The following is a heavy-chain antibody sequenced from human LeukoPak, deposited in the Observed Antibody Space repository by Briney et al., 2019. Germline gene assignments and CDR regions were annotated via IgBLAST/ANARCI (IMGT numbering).Heavy chain of an antibody. CDR2: ISGSGGST. D-gene: IGHD4-4*01. V-gene: IGHV3-23*01. J-gene: IGHJ4*02. CDR3: AKARLGYSNYPFFDY. Sequence: GGSLRLSCAASGFTFSDYYMSWVRQAPGKGLEWVSAISGSGGSTYYADSVKGRFTISRDNSKNTLYLQMNSLRAEDTAVYYCAKARLGYSNYPFFDYWGQGTLVTVSS. CDR1: GFTFSDYY.